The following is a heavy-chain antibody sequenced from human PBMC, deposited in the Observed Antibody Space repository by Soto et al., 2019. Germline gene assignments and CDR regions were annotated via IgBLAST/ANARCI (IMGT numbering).Heavy chain of an antibody. CDR2: LNGGVDGT. D-gene: IGHD3-10*01. CDR1: GFTALSYA. V-gene: IGHV1-3*01. CDR3: AREVKGVTSFDY. J-gene: IGHJ4*02. Sequence: QVRLIQGGPEMMQPGASVRVSCTASGFTALSYAFHWVRQAPGQGPEWLGWLNGGVDGTSYSQRLQGRVTISRDTSANTVYLEVNSLTSEDTAVYYCAREVKGVTSFDYWGQGTLVTVSS.